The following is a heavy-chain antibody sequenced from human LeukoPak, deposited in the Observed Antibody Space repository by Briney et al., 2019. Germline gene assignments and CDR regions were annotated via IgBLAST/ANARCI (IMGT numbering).Heavy chain of an antibody. CDR1: GYTFPRFD. Sequence: ASVKVSCQACGYTFPRFDIFWVRQATGQGLEWVGWMSPNSGNTGSAQKFQGRVTCTRHHSISTSFMELSSLRSEDTAIYYCARGRPDTSVPRTYYMDVGGKGTTVTVSS. CDR3: ARGRPDTSVPRTYYMDV. V-gene: IGHV1-8*01. CDR2: MSPNSGNT. J-gene: IGHJ6*03. D-gene: IGHD5-18*01.